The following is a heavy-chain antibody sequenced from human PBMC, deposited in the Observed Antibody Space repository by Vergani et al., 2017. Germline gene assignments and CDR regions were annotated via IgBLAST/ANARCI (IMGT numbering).Heavy chain of an antibody. CDR2: IYYSGST. CDR1: GGSISSGEYY. J-gene: IGHJ4*02. D-gene: IGHD3-22*01. V-gene: IGHV4-30-4*08. CDR3: ASSTYYYDSSGYSSFDY. Sequence: QVQLQESGPELVKPSQTLSLTCTVSGGSISSGEYYWSWIRQPPGKGREWIGYIYYSGSTYYNPSLKSPVTISVDTSKNQFSLKLSSVTAADTAVYYCASSTYYYDSSGYSSFDYWDQGTLVTVSS.